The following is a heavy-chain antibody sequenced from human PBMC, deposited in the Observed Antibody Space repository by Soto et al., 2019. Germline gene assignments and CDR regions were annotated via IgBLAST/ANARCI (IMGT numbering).Heavy chain of an antibody. Sequence: EVQLVESGGGLVQPGGSLRLSCAASGFIVSTSYMSWVRQAPGKGLEWVSIIHNDGSTYYADSAKGRFTISRDDPKNTLYHQILSLRAEDTAVFYCARDSYTRYWGQGTLVTVSS. CDR2: IHNDGST. CDR1: GFIVSTSY. J-gene: IGHJ4*01. V-gene: IGHV3-66*01. D-gene: IGHD4-4*01. CDR3: ARDSYTRY.